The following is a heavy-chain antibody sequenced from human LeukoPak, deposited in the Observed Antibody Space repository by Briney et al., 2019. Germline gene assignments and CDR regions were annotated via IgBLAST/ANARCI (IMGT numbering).Heavy chain of an antibody. CDR1: GYTFTGYY. CDR2: INPNSGGT. J-gene: IGHJ4*02. V-gene: IGHV1-2*02. D-gene: IGHD1-26*01. CDR3: ARAAVGATADFDY. Sequence: ASVKVSYKASGYTFTGYYMHWVRQAPGQGLEWMGWINPNSGGTNYAQKFQGRVTMTRDTSISTAYMELSRLRSDDTAVYYCARAAVGATADFDYWGQGTLVTVSS.